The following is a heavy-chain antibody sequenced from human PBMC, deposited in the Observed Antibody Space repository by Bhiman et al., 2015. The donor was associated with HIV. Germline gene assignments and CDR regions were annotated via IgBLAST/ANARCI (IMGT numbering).Heavy chain of an antibody. D-gene: IGHD7-27*01. CDR3: AREEDWGSDFDY. Sequence: EVQLVESGGGLIQPGGSLRLSCAASGFTVSSNYMSWVRQAPGKGLEWVSSISSSSSYIYYADSVKGRFTISRDNAKNSLYLQMNSLRAEDTAVYYCAREEDWGSDFDYWGQGTLVTVSS. J-gene: IGHJ4*02. CDR1: GFTVSSNY. CDR2: ISSSSSYI. V-gene: IGHV3-21*01.